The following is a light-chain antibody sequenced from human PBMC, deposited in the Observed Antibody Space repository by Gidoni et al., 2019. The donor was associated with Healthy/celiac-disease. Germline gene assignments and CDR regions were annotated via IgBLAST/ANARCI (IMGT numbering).Light chain of an antibody. Sequence: QSAPTQPAHVSGSPGQSITISCTGTSSDFGGYNYVSWYQQHPGKATKLMIYEVSNRPSGVSTRFSGSTSGNTASLTISGLQAEDEADYYCSSYTSSSTRVFGGGTKLTVL. CDR1: SSDFGGYNY. J-gene: IGLJ3*02. V-gene: IGLV2-14*01. CDR3: SSYTSSSTRV. CDR2: EVS.